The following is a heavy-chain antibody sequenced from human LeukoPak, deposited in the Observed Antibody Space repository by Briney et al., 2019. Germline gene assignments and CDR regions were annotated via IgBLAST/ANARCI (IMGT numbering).Heavy chain of an antibody. J-gene: IGHJ4*02. V-gene: IGHV3-30*04. CDR2: TSQYGDNK. CDR3: ARKSLWFKYYDY. CDR1: GFNFTSYT. D-gene: IGHD3-10*01. Sequence: GKSLRLSCAASGFNFTSYTMHWVRQAPGEGLEWVAATSQYGDNKYYADSVKGRFTISRDNSKNTLYLQMNSLRPEDTAVHFCARKSLWFKYYDYWGQGMLVTVSS.